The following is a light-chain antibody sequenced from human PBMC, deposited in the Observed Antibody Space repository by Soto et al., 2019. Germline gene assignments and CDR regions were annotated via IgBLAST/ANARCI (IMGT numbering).Light chain of an antibody. Sequence: VVMTQSPLFLPVTLGQPASISCRSSQSLAWTDGNTYLHWFQQRPGQSPRRLIYNLSSRDSGVPDRFSGSESATDFTLKISRVQAEDVVVYYCMQRVVWPPYTFGQGTKQEL. J-gene: IGKJ2*01. CDR3: MQRVVWPPYT. V-gene: IGKV2-30*01. CDR1: QSLAWTDGNTY. CDR2: NLS.